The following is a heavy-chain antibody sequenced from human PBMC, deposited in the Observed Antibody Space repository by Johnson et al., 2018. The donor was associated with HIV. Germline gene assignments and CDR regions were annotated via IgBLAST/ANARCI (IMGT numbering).Heavy chain of an antibody. J-gene: IGHJ3*02. CDR1: GFTFTSYA. D-gene: IGHD2-15*01. CDR2: ISYDGSNK. Sequence: QVQLVESGGGVVQPGRSLRLSCAASGFTFTSYAMHWVRQAPGKGLEWVAVISYDGSNKYYADSVKGRFTISRDNSKNTLFLQMNSLRAEDTAVFYCARATISKDHAFDIWGQGTMVTVSS. V-gene: IGHV3-30*04. CDR3: ARATISKDHAFDI.